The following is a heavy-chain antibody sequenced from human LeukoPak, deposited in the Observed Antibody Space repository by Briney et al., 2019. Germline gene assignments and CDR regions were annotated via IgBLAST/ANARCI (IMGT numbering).Heavy chain of an antibody. V-gene: IGHV3-11*01. Sequence: GGCLRLSCAASGFTFSDYYMSWMRQAPGKGLEWVSYISSSGSTIYYADSVKGRFTISRDNAKNSLYLQMNSLRAEDTAVYYCARGFSGSYSPWDYWGQGTLVTVSS. CDR1: GFTFSDYY. CDR3: ARGFSGSYSPWDY. D-gene: IGHD1-26*01. J-gene: IGHJ4*02. CDR2: ISSSGSTI.